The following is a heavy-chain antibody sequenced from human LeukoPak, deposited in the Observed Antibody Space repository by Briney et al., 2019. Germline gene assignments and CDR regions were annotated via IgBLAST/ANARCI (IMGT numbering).Heavy chain of an antibody. V-gene: IGHV3-30*18. CDR2: ISYDGTIK. CDR1: GFTFSSYG. D-gene: IGHD3-22*01. CDR3: AKERPRELGVTTTTRDVFDI. Sequence: PGRSLRLSCAASGFTFSSYGMHWVRQAPGKGLEWVALISYDGTIKYYADSVKGRFTISRDNSKKTLSLQVNSLRPEDTAVYYCAKERPRELGVTTTTRDVFDIWGQGTMVTVSS. J-gene: IGHJ3*02.